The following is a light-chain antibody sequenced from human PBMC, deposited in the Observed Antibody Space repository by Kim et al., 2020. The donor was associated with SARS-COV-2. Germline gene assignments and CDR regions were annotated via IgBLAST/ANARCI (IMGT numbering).Light chain of an antibody. CDR3: QQAHSFPRT. CDR1: QDIENW. J-gene: IGKJ1*01. V-gene: IGKV1-12*01. CDR2: AAS. Sequence: GSVGDRLSITCRASQDIENWLAWYQQRPGKAPKLLMYAASTLQSGVPSRFSGSASGTNFTLTITSLQPEDFATYFCQQAHSFPRTFGQGTKVDIK.